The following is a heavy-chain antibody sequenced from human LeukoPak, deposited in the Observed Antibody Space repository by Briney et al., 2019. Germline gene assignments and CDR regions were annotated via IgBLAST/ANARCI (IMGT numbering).Heavy chain of an antibody. J-gene: IGHJ5*02. D-gene: IGHD3-9*01. V-gene: IGHV4-34*01. CDR1: GGSFSGYY. CDR3: ARGVAYAVLPGYYNYCFDP. CDR2: IYHSGST. Sequence: PSETLSLTCAVYGGSFSGYYWSWIRQPPGKGLEWIGEIYHSGSTNYNPSLKSRVTISVDTSKKQFSLNLSSVTAADTAVYYCARGVAYAVLPGYYNYCFDPWYHGTLVTVS.